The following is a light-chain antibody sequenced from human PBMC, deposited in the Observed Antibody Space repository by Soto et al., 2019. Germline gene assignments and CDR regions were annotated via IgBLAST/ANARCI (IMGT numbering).Light chain of an antibody. CDR1: SSDVGGYNF. Sequence: QSALTQPPSASGSPGQSVTISCTGTSSDVGGYNFVSWYQHFPGKAPKLIIYEVTKRPSGVPDRFSGSKSGNTASLTVSGLQTDDEAGYYCSSYGGSNNFVFGTGTKVTV. J-gene: IGLJ1*01. V-gene: IGLV2-8*01. CDR3: SSYGGSNNFV. CDR2: EVT.